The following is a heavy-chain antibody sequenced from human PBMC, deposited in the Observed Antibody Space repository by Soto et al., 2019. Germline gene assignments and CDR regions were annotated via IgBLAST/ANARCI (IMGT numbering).Heavy chain of an antibody. J-gene: IGHJ3*02. Sequence: GGSLRLSCAASGFTFSNAWMSWVRQAPGKGLEWVGRIKSKTDGGTTDYAAPVKGRFTISRDDSKNTLYLQMNSLKTEDTAVYDCTTGSRATRGFGDDAVDIWGQGTMVTVSS. CDR3: TTGSRATRGFGDDAVDI. D-gene: IGHD3-10*01. CDR1: GFTFSNAW. V-gene: IGHV3-15*01. CDR2: IKSKTDGGTT.